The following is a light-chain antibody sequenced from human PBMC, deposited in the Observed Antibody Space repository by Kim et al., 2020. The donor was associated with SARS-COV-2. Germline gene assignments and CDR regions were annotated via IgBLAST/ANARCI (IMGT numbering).Light chain of an antibody. V-gene: IGKV3-20*01. J-gene: IGKJ2*01. CDR2: AAS. CDR1: QSVNSNY. CDR3: QQYGISPFT. Sequence: LSPGERATLSCRASQSVNSNYLAWFQQKPGLAPRLLIYAASSRATGIPDRFSGSGSGTDFILTISRLEPEDFAVYYCQQYGISPFTFGQGTKLEI.